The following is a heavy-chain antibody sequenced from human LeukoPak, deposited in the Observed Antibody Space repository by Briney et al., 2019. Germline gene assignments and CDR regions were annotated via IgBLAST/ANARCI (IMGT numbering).Heavy chain of an antibody. D-gene: IGHD3-3*01. Sequence: PSETLSLTCTVSGGSVSSGSYYWSWIRQPPGEGLEWIGYIYYSGSTNYNPSLKSRVTISVDTSKNQFSLKLSSVTAADTAVYYCARGGTIFGVVIIEGFFDYWGQGTLVTVSS. V-gene: IGHV4-61*01. CDR3: ARGGTIFGVVIIEGFFDY. J-gene: IGHJ4*02. CDR2: IYYSGST. CDR1: GGSVSSGSYY.